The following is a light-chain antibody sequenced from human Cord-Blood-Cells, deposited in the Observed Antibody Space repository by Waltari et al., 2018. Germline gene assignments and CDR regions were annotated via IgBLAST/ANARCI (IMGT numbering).Light chain of an antibody. CDR1: QSVSRY. CDR2: SAA. CDR3: QQYNNLPPGT. J-gene: IGKJ1*01. V-gene: IGKV3-15*01. Sequence: EIVMTQSPATLSVYPGERGTLSCRASQSVSRYLTWYQQTPGQAPRLHIDSAATRATGIPARFSASGSGTEFTLTISSLQSEDFAVYYCQQYNNLPPGTFGQGAKVEIK.